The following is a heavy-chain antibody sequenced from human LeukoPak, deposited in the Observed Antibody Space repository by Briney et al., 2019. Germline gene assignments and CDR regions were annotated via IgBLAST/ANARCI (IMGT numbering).Heavy chain of an antibody. J-gene: IGHJ6*02. CDR2: INPNSGGT. Sequence: ASVKVSCKASGYTFTGYYMHWVRQAPGLGLEWMGWINPNSGGTNYAQKFQGRVTMTRDTSISTAYMELSRLRSDDTAVYYCAQSSGYPSYYYYGMDVWGQGTTVTVSS. D-gene: IGHD3-22*01. CDR1: GYTFTGYY. CDR3: AQSSGYPSYYYYGMDV. V-gene: IGHV1-2*02.